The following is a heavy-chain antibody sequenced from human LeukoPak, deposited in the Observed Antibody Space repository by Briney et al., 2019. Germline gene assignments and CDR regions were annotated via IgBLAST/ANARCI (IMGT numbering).Heavy chain of an antibody. CDR1: GFTFSSYA. J-gene: IGHJ4*02. CDR3: APPSSSWGDFDY. Sequence: SGRSLRLSCAASGFTFSSYAMSWVRPAPGKGLEWVSAISGSGGSTYYADSVKGRFTISRDNSKNTLYLQMNSLRAEDTAVYYCAPPSSSWGDFDYWGQGTLVTVSS. D-gene: IGHD6-13*01. V-gene: IGHV3-23*01. CDR2: ISGSGGST.